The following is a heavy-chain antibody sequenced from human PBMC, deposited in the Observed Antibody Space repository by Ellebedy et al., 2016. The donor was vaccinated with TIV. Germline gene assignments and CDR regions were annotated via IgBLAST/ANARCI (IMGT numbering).Heavy chain of an antibody. V-gene: IGHV1-18*04. D-gene: IGHD2-15*01. J-gene: IGHJ4*02. CDR2: ISTFNGDT. Sequence: ASVKVSCKASGYTFTSFGITWVRQAPGQGLEWMGWISTFNGDTNYVQKLQGRVTMTSDTSTSTAYMELRSLRSDDTAVYYCARVIGLRDCSGDICSPPPPLDHWGQGALVTVSS. CDR3: ARVIGLRDCSGDICSPPPPLDH. CDR1: GYTFTSFG.